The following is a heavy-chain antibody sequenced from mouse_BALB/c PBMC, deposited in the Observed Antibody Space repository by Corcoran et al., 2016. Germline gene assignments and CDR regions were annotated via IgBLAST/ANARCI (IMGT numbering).Heavy chain of an antibody. V-gene: IGHV14-3*02. CDR3: ARESDAMDY. J-gene: IGHJ4*01. CDR2: IDPANGNT. CDR1: GYNIKDTD. Sequence: EGQLEQSGAELVKPGASVKLSCIASGYNIKDTDMHWVKQRTEQGLEWIGRIDPANGNTKYDTKFQGKATITEDTSSNTAYLQLSSLTSEDTAVYYCARESDAMDYWGQGTSVTVSS.